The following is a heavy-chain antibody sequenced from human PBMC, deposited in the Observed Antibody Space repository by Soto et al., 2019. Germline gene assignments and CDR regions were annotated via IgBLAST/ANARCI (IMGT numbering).Heavy chain of an antibody. CDR2: ISDSGDNT. Sequence: PGGSLRLSCAASGFTFSTYAISWVRQAPGKGLEWVSAISDSGDNTYYADSVKGRFTISRDNSKSTVDLQMNSLRAEDTAIYYCAREAGVDVQKCFDPWGQGTLVTVSS. V-gene: IGHV3-23*01. CDR1: GFTFSTYA. D-gene: IGHD2-8*01. CDR3: AREAGVDVQKCFDP. J-gene: IGHJ5*02.